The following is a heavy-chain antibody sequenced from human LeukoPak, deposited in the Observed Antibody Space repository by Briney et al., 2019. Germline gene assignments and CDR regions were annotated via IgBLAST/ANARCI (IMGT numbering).Heavy chain of an antibody. V-gene: IGHV3-74*01. CDR2: ISSDGSSK. J-gene: IGHJ4*02. Sequence: GGSLRLSCAASGFTFSSYPMHWVRQAPGKGLVWVSRISSDGSSKTYADSVKGRFTISRDNAKNTLYLQMNSLRAEDTAVYYCAREIAVAAQDFDYWGQGTLVTVSS. CDR1: GFTFSSYP. CDR3: AREIAVAAQDFDY. D-gene: IGHD6-19*01.